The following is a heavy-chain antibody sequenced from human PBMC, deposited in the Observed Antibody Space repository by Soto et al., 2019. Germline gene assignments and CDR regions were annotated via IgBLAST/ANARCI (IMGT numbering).Heavy chain of an antibody. V-gene: IGHV4-34*01. Sequence: WIWIRQPPGTGLEWIGEINHTGSTNYNPSLKSRLTMSVDTSRKRFSLRLSSVAAADTAVYYCARGGRRYSAYDYGYWGQGTLVIVSS. CDR3: ARGGRRYSAYDYGY. D-gene: IGHD5-12*01. J-gene: IGHJ4*02. CDR2: INHTGST.